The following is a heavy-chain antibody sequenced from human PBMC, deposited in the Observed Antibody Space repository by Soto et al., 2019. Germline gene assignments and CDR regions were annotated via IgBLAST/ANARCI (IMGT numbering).Heavy chain of an antibody. CDR3: ARITSYYDILTGYYKPTIPFDY. J-gene: IGHJ4*02. CDR1: GGSISSSSYY. D-gene: IGHD3-9*01. V-gene: IGHV4-39*01. Sequence: QLQLQESGPGLVKPSETLSLTCTVSGGSISSSSYYWGWIRQPPGKGLEWIGSIYYSGSTYYNPSLKSRVTISVDTSKNQFSLKLSSVTAADTAVYYCARITSYYDILTGYYKPTIPFDYWGQGTLVTVSS. CDR2: IYYSGST.